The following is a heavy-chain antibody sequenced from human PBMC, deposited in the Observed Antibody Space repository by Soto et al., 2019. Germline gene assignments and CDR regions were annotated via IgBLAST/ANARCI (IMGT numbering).Heavy chain of an antibody. D-gene: IGHD4-17*01. CDR2: IIPVFGTA. Sequence: QVQLVQSGAEVKKPGSSMKVSCKVSGGTFISYAITWVRQAPGRGLEWMVGIIPVFGTANYTQKFQGRVTITADASTSTAYMVMSSLTSEDTALYYCARGRVTTYLAACDYWGEGTLVTVSS. V-gene: IGHV1-69*01. J-gene: IGHJ4*02. CDR1: GGTFISYA. CDR3: ARGRVTTYLAACDY.